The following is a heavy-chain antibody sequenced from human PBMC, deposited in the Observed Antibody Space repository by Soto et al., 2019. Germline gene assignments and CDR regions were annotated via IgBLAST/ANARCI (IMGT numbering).Heavy chain of an antibody. Sequence: QVQLVQSGAEVKKPGSSVKVSCKASGGTFSSYAISWVRQAPGQGLEWMGGIIPIFGTANYAQKFQGRVTMPADESTSTAYMELSSRRSEDTAVYYCARHVPAAGYYYGMDVWGQGTTVTVSS. CDR2: IIPIFGTA. J-gene: IGHJ6*02. CDR3: ARHVPAAGYYYGMDV. V-gene: IGHV1-69*12. CDR1: GGTFSSYA. D-gene: IGHD2-2*01.